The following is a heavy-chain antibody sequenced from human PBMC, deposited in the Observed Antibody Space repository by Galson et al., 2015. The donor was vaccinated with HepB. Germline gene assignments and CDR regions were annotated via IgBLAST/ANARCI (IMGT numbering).Heavy chain of an antibody. CDR1: GYSFTSYW. CDR3: ARLLNVDTAMYGADYYYGMDV. J-gene: IGHJ6*02. CDR2: IDPSDSYT. V-gene: IGHV5-10-1*01. Sequence: QSGAEVKKPGESLRISCKGSGYSFTSYWISWVRQMPGKGLEWMGRIDPSDSYTNYSPSFQGHVTISADKSISTAYLQWSSLKASDTAMYYCARLLNVDTAMYGADYYYGMDVWGQGTTVTVSS. D-gene: IGHD5-18*01.